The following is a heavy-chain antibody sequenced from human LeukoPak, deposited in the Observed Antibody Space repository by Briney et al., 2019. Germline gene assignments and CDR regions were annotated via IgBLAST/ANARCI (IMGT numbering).Heavy chain of an antibody. J-gene: IGHJ4*02. Sequence: PGGSLRLSCAASGFTFSSYAMSWVRQAPGKGLEWVANIKLDGSEIHYLDSVKGRFTISRDNAKNALYLQMNSLRAEDTAVYFCAREAHTFDYWGQGTLVTVYS. CDR2: IKLDGSEI. V-gene: IGHV3-7*01. CDR1: GFTFSSYA. CDR3: AREAHTFDY.